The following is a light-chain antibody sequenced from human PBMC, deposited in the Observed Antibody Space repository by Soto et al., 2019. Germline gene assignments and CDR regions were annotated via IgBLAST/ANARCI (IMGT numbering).Light chain of an antibody. V-gene: IGKV1-9*01. CDR1: QGISSY. J-gene: IGKJ3*01. Sequence: IQLTQSPSSLSASVGDRVTITCRAGQGISSYLAWYQQKPGKAPKLLIYAASTLQSGVPSRFSGSGSGTDFTLTISSLQPEDFATYYCQQLNSYPLFTFGPGTKVDI. CDR3: QQLNSYPLFT. CDR2: AAS.